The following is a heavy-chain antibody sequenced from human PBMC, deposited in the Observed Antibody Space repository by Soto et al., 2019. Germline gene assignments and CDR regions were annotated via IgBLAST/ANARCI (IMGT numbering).Heavy chain of an antibody. V-gene: IGHV3-7*03. CDR2: INEDGSET. D-gene: IGHD2-8*01. CDR1: GFTFSSYW. CDR3: ASRSATVLSLTE. Sequence: PGGSLRLSCAASGFTFSSYWMDWVRQAPGEGLEWVANINEDGSETNYLDSVKGRFTISRDNTKNTLYLQIYSLRAEDTAVYYCASRSATVLSLTEWGPGNQVTVSS. J-gene: IGHJ4*02.